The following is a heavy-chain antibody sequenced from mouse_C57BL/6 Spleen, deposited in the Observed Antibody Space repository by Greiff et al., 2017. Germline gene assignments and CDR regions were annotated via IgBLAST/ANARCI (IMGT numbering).Heavy chain of an antibody. V-gene: IGHV1-7*01. CDR3: ARSAGSSYWFAY. CDR2: INPSSGYT. J-gene: IGHJ3*01. Sequence: QVQLQHSGAELAKPGASVKLSCKASGYTFTSYWMHWVKQRPGQGLEWIGYINPSSGYTKYNQKFKDKATLNADKSSSPAYMQLSSLTYEDSAVFYCARSAGSSYWFAYWGQGTLVTVSA. D-gene: IGHD1-1*01. CDR1: GYTFTSYW.